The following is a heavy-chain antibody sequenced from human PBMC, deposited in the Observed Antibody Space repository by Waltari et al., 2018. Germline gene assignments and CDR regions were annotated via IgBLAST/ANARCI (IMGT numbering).Heavy chain of an antibody. Sequence: QVQLQESGPGLVQPSGTLSLTCAVAGGSISRSNWWSWVRQPPGKGLEWIGDIYHSGSTNYNPSLKSRVTISVDTSKNQFSLKLSSVTAADTAVYYCARDPRDSSGYYYFDYLGQGTLVTVSS. CDR3: ARDPRDSSGYYYFDY. CDR1: GGSISRSNW. V-gene: IGHV4-4*02. D-gene: IGHD3-22*01. J-gene: IGHJ4*02. CDR2: IYHSGST.